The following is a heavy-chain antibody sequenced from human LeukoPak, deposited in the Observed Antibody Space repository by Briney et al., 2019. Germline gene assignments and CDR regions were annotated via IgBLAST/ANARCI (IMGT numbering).Heavy chain of an antibody. D-gene: IGHD3-10*01. J-gene: IGHJ4*02. Sequence: SETLSLTCTVSGGSISNYYWSWIRQPPGKGLEWIGYIYYSGSTNYNPSLKSRVTISVDTSKNQFSLKLSSVTAADTAVYYCARRSDYGSGSYFDYWGQGTLVTVSS. CDR2: IYYSGST. CDR1: GGSISNYY. V-gene: IGHV4-59*01. CDR3: ARRSDYGSGSYFDY.